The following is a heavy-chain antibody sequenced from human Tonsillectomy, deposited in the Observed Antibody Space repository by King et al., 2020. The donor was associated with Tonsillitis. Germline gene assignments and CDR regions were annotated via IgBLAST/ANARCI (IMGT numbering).Heavy chain of an antibody. D-gene: IGHD3-9*01. CDR3: VKEGGDILTGYFDY. CDR2: ISTNGGST. CDR1: GFTFSSYA. Sequence: VQLVESGGGLVQPGGSLRLSCSASGFTFSSYAMHWVRQAPGKGLEYGSAISTNGGSTYYADYVKGRFTISRDNSKNTLYLQMSSLRAEDTAVYYCVKEGGDILTGYFDYWGQGTLVTVSS. V-gene: IGHV3-64D*06. J-gene: IGHJ4*02.